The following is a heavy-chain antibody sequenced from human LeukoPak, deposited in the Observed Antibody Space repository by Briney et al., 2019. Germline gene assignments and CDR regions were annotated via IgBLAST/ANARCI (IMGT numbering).Heavy chain of an antibody. CDR1: GFKKDG. Sequence: PGGSLRLACVASGFKKDGVHWVRQAAGKGLDWVAVIWYDGSYEYFADSVKGRLAISRDNDKNTVTLQMNSLRVEDTAVYYCARDGSGLAVRGWFDFWGQGTLVTVSS. V-gene: IGHV3-33*01. J-gene: IGHJ5*01. CDR2: IWYDGSYE. CDR3: ARDGSGLAVRGWFDF. D-gene: IGHD3-10*01.